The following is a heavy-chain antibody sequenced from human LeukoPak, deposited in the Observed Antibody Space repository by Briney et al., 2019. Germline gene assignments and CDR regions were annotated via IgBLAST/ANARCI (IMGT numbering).Heavy chain of an antibody. Sequence: SETLSLTCAVYGGSFSGYYWSWIRQPPGKGLEWIGEINNSGSTNYNPSLKSRVTISVDTSKNQFSLKLSSVTAADTAVYYCARRSVYSQQWGYWGQGTLVTVSS. J-gene: IGHJ4*02. CDR3: ARRSVYSQQWGY. D-gene: IGHD4-11*01. CDR2: INNSGST. CDR1: GGSFSGYY. V-gene: IGHV4-34*01.